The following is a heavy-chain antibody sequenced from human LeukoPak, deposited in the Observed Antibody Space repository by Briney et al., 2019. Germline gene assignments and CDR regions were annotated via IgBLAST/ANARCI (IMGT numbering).Heavy chain of an antibody. V-gene: IGHV3-48*03. J-gene: IGHJ4*02. CDR3: ARLSSSGWYEDY. D-gene: IGHD6-19*01. Sequence: GGSLRLSCAASGFTFSSYEMNWVRQAPGKWLEWVSYISSSGSTIYYADSVKGRFTISRDNAKNSLYVQINSLRAEDTAVYYCARLSSSGWYEDYWGQGTLVTVSS. CDR2: ISSSGSTI. CDR1: GFTFSSYE.